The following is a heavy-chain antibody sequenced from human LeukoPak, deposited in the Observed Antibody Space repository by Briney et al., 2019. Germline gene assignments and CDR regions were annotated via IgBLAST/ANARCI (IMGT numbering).Heavy chain of an antibody. J-gene: IGHJ5*02. D-gene: IGHD1-26*01. CDR2: IYHSGST. CDR1: GGSISSSSYY. CDR3: ARAVGAINWFDP. Sequence: SETLSLTCTVSGGSISSSSYYWGWIRQPPGKGLEWIGSIYHSGSTYYNPSLKSRVTISVDRSKNQFSLKLSSVTAADTAVYYCARAVGAINWFDPWGQGTLVTVSS. V-gene: IGHV4-39*07.